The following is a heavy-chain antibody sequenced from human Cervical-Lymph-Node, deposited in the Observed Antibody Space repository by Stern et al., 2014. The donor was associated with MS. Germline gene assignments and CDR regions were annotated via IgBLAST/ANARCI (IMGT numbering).Heavy chain of an antibody. J-gene: IGHJ4*02. D-gene: IGHD2-21*01. Sequence: EVHLVESGAEVKKPGESLKISCKGSGYSFTSYWIGWVRQMPGKGLEWMGINYPGDSDNRHSPPLPGQATTSDDKTISPAPLPGSSLKASDTAMYYCARHCGFRPGCIDYWGQGTLVTVSS. CDR3: ARHCGFRPGCIDY. CDR2: NYPGDSDN. V-gene: IGHV5-51*01. CDR1: GYSFTSYW.